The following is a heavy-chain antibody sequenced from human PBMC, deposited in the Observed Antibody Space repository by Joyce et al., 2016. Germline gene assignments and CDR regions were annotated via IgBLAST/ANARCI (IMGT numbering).Heavy chain of an antibody. CDR1: GGSLSGYY. Sequence: QVQLQEWGAGLLKPSETLSLTCAMSGGSLSGYYWSWIRQGPGMGLEWIGEVNDRGNANDNPSLKNRATTSMDTSKNKFSLRLTTVTAADTAVYFCARARRGIILARGEMGEYLQHWGRGTVVIVSS. J-gene: IGHJ1*01. V-gene: IGHV4-34*04. D-gene: IGHD3-10*01. CDR2: VNDRGNA. CDR3: ARARRGIILARGEMGEYLQH.